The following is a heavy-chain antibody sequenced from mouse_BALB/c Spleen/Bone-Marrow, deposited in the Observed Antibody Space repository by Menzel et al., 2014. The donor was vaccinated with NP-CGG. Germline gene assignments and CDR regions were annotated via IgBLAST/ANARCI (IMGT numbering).Heavy chain of an antibody. CDR3: ARDMGLLRFDY. Sequence: EVQLVESGGGLVQPGGSLILSCATSGFTFTDYYMSWVRQPPGKALEWLAFIRNKANGYTTEYSASVKGRFTISRDNSQSILYLQMNTLRAEDSATYYCARDMGLLRFDYWGHGTTLTVSS. V-gene: IGHV7-3*02. J-gene: IGHJ2*01. D-gene: IGHD1-1*01. CDR2: IRNKANGYTT. CDR1: GFTFTDYY.